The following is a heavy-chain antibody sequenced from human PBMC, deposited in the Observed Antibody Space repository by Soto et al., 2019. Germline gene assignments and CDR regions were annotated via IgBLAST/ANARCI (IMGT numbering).Heavy chain of an antibody. CDR1: GFTFSSYA. CDR3: AKDGGYSSSSWYDAFDI. V-gene: IGHV3-23*01. J-gene: IGHJ3*02. D-gene: IGHD6-6*01. Sequence: GGSLRLSCAASGFTFSSYAMSWVRQAPGKGLEWVSAISGSGGSTYYADSGKGRFTISRDNSKNTLYLQMNSLRAEDTAVYYCAKDGGYSSSSWYDAFDIWGQGTMVTVSS. CDR2: ISGSGGST.